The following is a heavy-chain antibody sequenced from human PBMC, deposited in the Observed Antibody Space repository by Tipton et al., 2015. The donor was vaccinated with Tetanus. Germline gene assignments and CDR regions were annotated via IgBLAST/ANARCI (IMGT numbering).Heavy chain of an antibody. V-gene: IGHV3-11*01. Sequence: SLRLSCAASGFTFXDYXXXXXXXXPXKGLEWVSYISRSGTNIHYADTVKGRFTVSRDNAKNSLYLQMNGLRVEDTAVYYRVRDIDVPGTTLYFDYWGQGTLVTVSS. CDR1: GFTFXDYX. D-gene: IGHD1-1*01. J-gene: IGHJ4*02. CDR2: ISRSGTNI. CDR3: VRDIDVPGTTLYFDY.